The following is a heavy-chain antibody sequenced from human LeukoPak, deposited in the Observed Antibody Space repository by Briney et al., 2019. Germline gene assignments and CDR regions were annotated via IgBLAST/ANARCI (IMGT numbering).Heavy chain of an antibody. J-gene: IGHJ4*02. D-gene: IGHD5-18*01. CDR1: GLTFSNHA. CDR3: AKDIAQGYTYGSIEQDY. Sequence: GGSLRLSCAASGLTFSNHAMSWVRQAPGKGLEWVSAISESGTGTYYADSVKGRFTISRDNSKNTLSLQMNSLRAEDTAVYYCAKDIAQGYTYGSIEQDYWGQGTLVTVSS. V-gene: IGHV3-23*01. CDR2: ISESGTGT.